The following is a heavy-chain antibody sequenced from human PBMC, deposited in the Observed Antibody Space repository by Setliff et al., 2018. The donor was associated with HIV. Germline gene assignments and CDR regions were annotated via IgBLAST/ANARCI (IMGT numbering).Heavy chain of an antibody. CDR2: TSSSGPT. CDR1: GDSINTHY. Sequence: SETLSLTCTVSGDSINTHYWSWLRQPAGKRLEWIGRTSSSGPTKPAFKSRVTMSEDTSRNQVSLKLTSVTAADSAIYYCARDGEYFDQWGQGVMVTVSS. V-gene: IGHV4-4*07. CDR3: ARDGEYFDQ. J-gene: IGHJ4*02.